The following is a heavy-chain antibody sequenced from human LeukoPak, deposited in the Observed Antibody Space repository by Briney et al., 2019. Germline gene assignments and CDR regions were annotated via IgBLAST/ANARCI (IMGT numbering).Heavy chain of an antibody. J-gene: IGHJ5*02. CDR1: GGSISGHY. V-gene: IGHV4-59*08. CDR2: IYYGGST. D-gene: IGHD1-26*01. Sequence: PSETLSLTCTVSGGSISGHYWSWIRQSPGKGLEWIGYIYYGGSTNYNPSLKSRVTISLDTSKSQFSLKLSSVTAADTAIYYCARQVGQMRFDPWGQGTLVTVSS. CDR3: ARQVGQMRFDP.